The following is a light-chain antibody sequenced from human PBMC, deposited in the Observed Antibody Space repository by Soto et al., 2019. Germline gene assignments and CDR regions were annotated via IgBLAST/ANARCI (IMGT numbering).Light chain of an antibody. J-gene: IGLJ2*01. CDR2: ATS. Sequence: QAVVTQEPSFSVSPGGTVTLTCGLSSGSVSTSSYPSWYQQTPGQAPRTLIYATSTRSSGVPDRFSGSILGNEAALTITGAQADDESDYYCALYMGSGSVVFGGGTQLTVL. V-gene: IGLV8-61*01. CDR1: SGSVSTSSY. CDR3: ALYMGSGSVV.